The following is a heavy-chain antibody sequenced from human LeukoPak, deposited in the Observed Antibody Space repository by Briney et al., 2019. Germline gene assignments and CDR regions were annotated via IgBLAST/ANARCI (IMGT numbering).Heavy chain of an antibody. Sequence: MASQTLSLTCTVSGGSISSGGYYWSWIRQPPGKGLEWIGYIYHSGSTYYNPSLKSRVTISVDRSKNQFSLKLSSVTAADTAVYYCARSYSGYDSSVGGRGRANWFDPWGQGTLVTVSS. D-gene: IGHD5-12*01. V-gene: IGHV4-30-2*01. CDR1: GGSISSGGYY. CDR2: IYHSGST. J-gene: IGHJ5*02. CDR3: ARSYSGYDSSVGGRGRANWFDP.